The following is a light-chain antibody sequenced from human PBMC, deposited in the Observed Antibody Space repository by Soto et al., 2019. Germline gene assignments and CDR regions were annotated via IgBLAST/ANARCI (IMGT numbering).Light chain of an antibody. V-gene: IGKV2-28*01. CDR3: MQALQTPLT. Sequence: DIVMTQSPLSLPVTPGEPASISCRSSQNLLNRNGYNYLNWYLQKPGRSPPLLIYLGSNRASGVPDRFSGSGSGTDFTLKISRMEAEDVGVYYCMQALQTPLTFGGGTKVEIK. CDR1: QNLLNRNGYNY. CDR2: LGS. J-gene: IGKJ4*01.